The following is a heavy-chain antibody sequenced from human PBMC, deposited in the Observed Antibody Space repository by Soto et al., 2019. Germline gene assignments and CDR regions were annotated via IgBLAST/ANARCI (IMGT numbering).Heavy chain of an antibody. CDR3: VRQGIGNLHGLVDV. CDR1: SGPSSSHN. J-gene: IGHJ6*02. CDR2: VYNTGGT. D-gene: IGHD1-1*01. V-gene: IGHV4-59*08. Sequence: QVQLQQSGPGLVKPSETLSLTCTVSSGPSSSHNWGWIRQSPGRGLEWIGYVYNTGGTSYNPSLKRRVTISADTSANDISLTLSFVTAADTAIYYCVRQGIGNLHGLVDVWGQGTTVSVSS.